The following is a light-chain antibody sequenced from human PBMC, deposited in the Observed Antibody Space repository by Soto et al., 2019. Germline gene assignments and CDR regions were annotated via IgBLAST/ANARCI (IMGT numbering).Light chain of an antibody. CDR3: QKYDSSPIT. CDR1: QSVRSNY. J-gene: IGKJ5*01. Sequence: EIVLPQSPGTLSLSPVEIASLSCRASQSVRSNYLAWYQQKTGQAPSIRIYCESRRATGIPDRLSGSGSGTDLNLTISRLEPEDFAVYYCQKYDSSPITCGQGTRLEIK. V-gene: IGKV3-20*01. CDR2: CES.